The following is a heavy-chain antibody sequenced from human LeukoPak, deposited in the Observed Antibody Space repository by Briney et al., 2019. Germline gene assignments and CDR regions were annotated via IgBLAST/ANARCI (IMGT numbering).Heavy chain of an antibody. D-gene: IGHD2-21*01. V-gene: IGHV3-23*01. Sequence: SGGSLRLSCVASGFSFGNYAMSWVRQAPGKGLQWVSQISGTGGATWYAGFARDRFTISRDNSKKTLYLQMSGLRVEDTAMYYCVKDPRDTYGTNWFVCWGQGTLLIVSS. J-gene: IGHJ5*01. CDR2: ISGTGGAT. CDR3: VKDPRDTYGTNWFVC. CDR1: GFSFGNYA.